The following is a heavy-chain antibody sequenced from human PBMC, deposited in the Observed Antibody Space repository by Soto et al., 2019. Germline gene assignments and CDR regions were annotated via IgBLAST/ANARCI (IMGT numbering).Heavy chain of an antibody. Sequence: QVPLVESGGGVVQPGRSLRLSCAASGFTFSSYGMHWVRQAPGKGLEWVAVISYDGSNKYYADSVKGRFTISRDNSKNTLYLQMNSLRAEDTAVYYCAKDLEMAHNCSYWGQGTLVTVSS. V-gene: IGHV3-30*18. CDR3: AKDLEMAHNCSY. CDR1: GFTFSSYG. CDR2: ISYDGSNK. D-gene: IGHD1-1*01. J-gene: IGHJ4*02.